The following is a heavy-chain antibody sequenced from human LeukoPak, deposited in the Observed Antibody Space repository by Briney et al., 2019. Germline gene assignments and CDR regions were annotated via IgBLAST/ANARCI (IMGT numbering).Heavy chain of an antibody. CDR2: IRSKAYGGTT. D-gene: IGHD3-22*01. J-gene: IGHJ4*02. CDR1: GFTFSNYG. Sequence: GGSLRLSCVASGFTFSNYGMSWVRQAPGKGLEWVGFIRSKAYGGTTEYAASVKGRFTISRDDYKSSAYLQINSLKYEDTDVYYCTRVLVIDYYDSSGYNYWGQGTLVTVSS. V-gene: IGHV3-49*04. CDR3: TRVLVIDYYDSSGYNY.